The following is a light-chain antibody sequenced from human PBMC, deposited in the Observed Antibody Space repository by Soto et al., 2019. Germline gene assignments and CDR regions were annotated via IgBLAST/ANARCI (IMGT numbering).Light chain of an antibody. CDR3: QQYNNWPPFT. J-gene: IGKJ3*01. Sequence: EIVMTQSPATLSLSPGERATLSCRASQSVRSNLSWYQQKPGQAPRLLIYGASTRATGSPPRFSGSGSGTDFTLTISSLQSEDFAVYYCQQYNNWPPFTFGPGTKVEIK. CDR1: QSVRSN. V-gene: IGKV3-15*01. CDR2: GAS.